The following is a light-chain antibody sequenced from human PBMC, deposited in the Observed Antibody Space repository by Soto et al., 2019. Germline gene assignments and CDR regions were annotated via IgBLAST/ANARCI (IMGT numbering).Light chain of an antibody. CDR1: QSVSSN. CDR3: QQYNNWPRGLT. V-gene: IGKV3-15*01. J-gene: IGKJ4*01. Sequence: EIVMTQSPATLSVSPGERATLSCRASQSVSSNLAWYQQKPGQAPRLLIYGAATRATRIPARFSGSGSGTEVTLTISSLQSEDFAVYYCQQYNNWPRGLTFGGGTKVEIK. CDR2: GAA.